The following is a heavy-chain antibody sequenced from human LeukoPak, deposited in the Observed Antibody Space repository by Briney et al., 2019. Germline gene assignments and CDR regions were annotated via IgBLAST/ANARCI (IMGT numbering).Heavy chain of an antibody. D-gene: IGHD1-20*01. J-gene: IGHJ4*02. CDR3: ARDMYNWNRFDY. CDR1: GGSISGSSYY. Sequence: PSETLSLTCTVSGGSISGSSYYWGWIRQPPGKGLEWIGSIYYSGSTNYNPSLKSRVTISVDTSKNQFSLKLSSVTAADTAVYYCARDMYNWNRFDYWGQGTLVTVSS. CDR2: IYYSGST. V-gene: IGHV4-39*07.